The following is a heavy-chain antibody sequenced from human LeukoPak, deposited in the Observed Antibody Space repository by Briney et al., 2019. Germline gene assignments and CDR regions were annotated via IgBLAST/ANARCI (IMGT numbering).Heavy chain of an antibody. CDR3: VRDVRGIGQGYYYMDV. D-gene: IGHD3-16*01. CDR1: GMIFNNHW. Sequence: PGGSLRLSCAASGMIFNNHWMHWIRQAPGKGLVWVARINKDGRSTTYAESVKGRFTISRDNAKNTLSLQMNSLRVEDTALYYCVRDVRGIGQGYYYMDVWGKGTTVTVSS. CDR2: INKDGRST. V-gene: IGHV3-74*03. J-gene: IGHJ6*03.